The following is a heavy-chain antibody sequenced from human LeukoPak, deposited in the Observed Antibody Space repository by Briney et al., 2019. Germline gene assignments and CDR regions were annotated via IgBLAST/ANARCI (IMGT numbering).Heavy chain of an antibody. CDR2: ISAYNRNT. V-gene: IGHV1-18*01. D-gene: IGHD1-26*01. Sequence: ASVKVSCKASGYTFTSYGISWVRQAPGQGLEWMGWISAYNRNTNYAQKLQGRVTMTTDTSTSTAYMELRSLRSDDTAVYYCARAGGSHTTGYYFDYWGQGTLVTVSS. J-gene: IGHJ4*02. CDR1: GYTFTSYG. CDR3: ARAGGSHTTGYYFDY.